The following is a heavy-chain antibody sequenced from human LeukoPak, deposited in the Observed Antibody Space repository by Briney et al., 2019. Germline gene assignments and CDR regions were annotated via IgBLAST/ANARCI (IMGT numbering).Heavy chain of an antibody. CDR1: GFTFSSYS. J-gene: IGHJ4*02. CDR2: ISSSSSTI. CDR3: PRGYDSSGFDY. V-gene: IGHV3-48*01. D-gene: IGHD3-22*01. Sequence: GGSLRLSCAASGFTFSSYSMNWVRQAPGKGLEWVSYISSSSSTIYYADSVKGRFTISRDNAKNSLYLQMNSLRAEDTAVYYCPRGYDSSGFDYWGQGTLVSVSS.